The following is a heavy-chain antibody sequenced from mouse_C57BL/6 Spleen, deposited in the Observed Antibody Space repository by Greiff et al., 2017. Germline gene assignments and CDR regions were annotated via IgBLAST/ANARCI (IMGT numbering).Heavy chain of an antibody. CDR3: ARSRGYSNFFDY. Sequence: EVKLMESGPELVKPGASVKIPCKASGYTFTDYNMDWVKQSHGKSLEWIGDINPNNGGTIYNQKFKGKATWTVDKSSSTAYMELRSLTSEDTAVYYCARSRGYSNFFDYWGQGTTLTVSS. CDR2: INPNNGGT. D-gene: IGHD2-5*01. V-gene: IGHV1-18*01. CDR1: GYTFTDYN. J-gene: IGHJ2*01.